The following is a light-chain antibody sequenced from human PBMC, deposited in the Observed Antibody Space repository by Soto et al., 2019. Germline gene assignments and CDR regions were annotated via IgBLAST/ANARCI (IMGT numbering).Light chain of an antibody. CDR2: TES. CDR1: QSISNY. J-gene: IGKJ1*01. V-gene: IGKV1-39*01. Sequence: DIQMTPSPSSLSASVGDRVTITCRASQSISNYLNWYQQKPGKAPKLLIYTESSMQSGVPSRFSGSGSETDFTLTISSLQPDDAATYYCQQSFSPLWTFGQGTKVEV. CDR3: QQSFSPLWT.